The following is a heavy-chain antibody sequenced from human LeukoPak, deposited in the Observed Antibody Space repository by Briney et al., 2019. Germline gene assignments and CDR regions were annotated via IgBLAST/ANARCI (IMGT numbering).Heavy chain of an antibody. CDR2: INSDGSST. Sequence: PGGSLRLSCVASGFTFSSYWMHWVRQAPGKGLVWVSHINSDGSSTTYADSVKGRFTISRDNAKNTLYLQMISLRAEDTAVYYCARDHYNSFDYWGQGALVTVSS. V-gene: IGHV3-74*01. CDR3: ARDHYNSFDY. J-gene: IGHJ4*02. CDR1: GFTFSSYW. D-gene: IGHD1-1*01.